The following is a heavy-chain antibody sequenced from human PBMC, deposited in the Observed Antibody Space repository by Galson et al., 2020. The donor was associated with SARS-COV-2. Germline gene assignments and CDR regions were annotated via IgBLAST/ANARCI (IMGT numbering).Heavy chain of an antibody. CDR1: GYTFTSYD. J-gene: IGHJ6*02. CDR2: MNPNSGNT. Sequence: ASVKVSCKASGYTFTSYDINWVRQATGQGLEWMGWMNPNSGNTGYAQKFQGRVTMTRNTTISTAYMELSSLRSEDTAVYYCARDCDFGVGLYGMDVWGQGTRVTVSS. V-gene: IGHV1-8*01. D-gene: IGHD3-3*01. CDR3: ARDCDFGVGLYGMDV.